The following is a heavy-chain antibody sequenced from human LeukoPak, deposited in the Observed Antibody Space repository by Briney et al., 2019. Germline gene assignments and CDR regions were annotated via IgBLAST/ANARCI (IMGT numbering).Heavy chain of an antibody. CDR1: GGSISSYY. Sequence: PSETLSLTCTVSGGSISSYYWSWIRQPAGKGLEWIGHIYTSGSTNYNPSLKSRVTMSVDTSKNQFSLKLSSVTAADTAVYYCARERPHSSGWYRWYFDLWGRGTLVTVSS. D-gene: IGHD6-19*01. J-gene: IGHJ2*01. CDR3: ARERPHSSGWYRWYFDL. V-gene: IGHV4-4*07. CDR2: IYTSGST.